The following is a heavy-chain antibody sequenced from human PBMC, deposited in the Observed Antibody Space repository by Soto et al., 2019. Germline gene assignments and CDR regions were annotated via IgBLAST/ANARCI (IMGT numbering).Heavy chain of an antibody. J-gene: IGHJ4*02. Sequence: GGSLRLSCAASGFTFSSYAMSWVRQAPGKGLEWVSAISGSGGSTYYADSVKGRFTISRDNSKNTLYLQMNSLRAEDTAVYYCAKEGPLTMIVVVITTFDYWGQGTLVTVSS. CDR1: GFTFSSYA. CDR2: ISGSGGST. V-gene: IGHV3-23*01. D-gene: IGHD3-22*01. CDR3: AKEGPLTMIVVVITTFDY.